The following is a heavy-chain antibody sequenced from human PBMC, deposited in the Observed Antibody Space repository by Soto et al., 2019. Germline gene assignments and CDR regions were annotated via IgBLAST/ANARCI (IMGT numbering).Heavy chain of an antibody. CDR2: ISGSGGST. Sequence: EVQLLESGGGLVQPGGSLRLSCAASGFTFSSYAMSWVRQAPGKGLEWVSDISGSGGSTYYADSVKGRFTISRDNSKNTLYLQMNSLRAEDTAVYYCAKKSSLGVTRGAMYYFDYCGQGTLVTVSS. CDR3: AKKSSLGVTRGAMYYFDY. J-gene: IGHJ4*02. V-gene: IGHV3-23*01. D-gene: IGHD3-10*01. CDR1: GFTFSSYA.